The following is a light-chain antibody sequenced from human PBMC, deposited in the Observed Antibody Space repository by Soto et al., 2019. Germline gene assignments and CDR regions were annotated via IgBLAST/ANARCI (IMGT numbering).Light chain of an antibody. J-gene: IGLJ2*01. CDR3: CSYAGGYVFEVI. CDR2: DVT. CDR1: SSDVDDYNY. Sequence: QSVLTQPRSVSGSPGQSVTISCTGTSSDVDDYNYVSWYQQHPDTAPKLMIYDVTKRPSGVPDRFSGSKSGNTASLTISGHQAEDEADYYCCSYAGGYVFEVIFGGGTKLTVL. V-gene: IGLV2-11*01.